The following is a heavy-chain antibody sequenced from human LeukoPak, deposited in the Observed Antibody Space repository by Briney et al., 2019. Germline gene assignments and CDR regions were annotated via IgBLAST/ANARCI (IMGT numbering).Heavy chain of an antibody. CDR2: IYYSGST. CDR3: ARYYYGSGNFRIFDY. CDR1: GSSISSSSYY. V-gene: IGHV4-39*01. Sequence: SETLSLTCTVSGSSISSSSYYWGWIRQPPGKALEWIASIYYSGSTYYNPSLKSRVTISVDTSKNQFSLKLTSVTAADTAIYYCARYYYGSGNFRIFDYWGQGSRVTVSS. J-gene: IGHJ4*02. D-gene: IGHD3-10*01.